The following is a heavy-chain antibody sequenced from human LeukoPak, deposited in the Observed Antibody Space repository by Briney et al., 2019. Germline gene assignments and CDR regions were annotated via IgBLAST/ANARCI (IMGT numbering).Heavy chain of an antibody. CDR2: INHSGST. CDR3: ARLYIGGYSRSTNYNWFDP. CDR1: GFTFSSYA. V-gene: IGHV4-34*01. J-gene: IGHJ5*02. D-gene: IGHD6-13*01. Sequence: PGGSLRLSCAASGFTFSSYAMSWIRQPPGKGLEWIGEINHSGSTNYNPSIKSRVTISVDTSKNQFSLNLTSVTAADTAVYYCARLYIGGYSRSTNYNWFDPWGQGTLVTVSS.